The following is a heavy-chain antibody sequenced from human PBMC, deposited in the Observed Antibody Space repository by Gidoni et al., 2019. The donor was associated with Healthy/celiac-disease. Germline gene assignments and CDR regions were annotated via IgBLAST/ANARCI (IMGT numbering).Heavy chain of an antibody. CDR3: ARGRYDFWSGYEITTWFDP. CDR1: GGTFSSDA. D-gene: IGHD3-3*01. CDR2: ILPIFGTA. Sequence: QVQLVQSGAEVKKPGSSVKVSCKAAGGTFSSDAISWVRQAPGQGLEWMGAILPIFGTANYAQKFQGRVTITADESTSTAYMELSSLRSEDTAVYYCARGRYDFWSGYEITTWFDPWGQGTLVTVSS. V-gene: IGHV1-69*01. J-gene: IGHJ5*02.